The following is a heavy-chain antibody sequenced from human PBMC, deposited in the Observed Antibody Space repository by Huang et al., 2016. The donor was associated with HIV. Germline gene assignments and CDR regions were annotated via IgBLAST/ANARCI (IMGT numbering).Heavy chain of an antibody. CDR2: MNPKSGNV. CDR3: ARGFGINYNHEAFDV. J-gene: IGHJ3*01. D-gene: IGHD3-10*01. CDR1: GYTFTNYD. Sequence: QIQLAQSGAEVKKPGASVKVSCKASGYTFTNYDINWVRQASGQGLEWMGWMNPKSGNVGYTKKFQGRFAILRNSSINTSYLEVTSLTSEDTAVYYCARGFGINYNHEAFDVWGQGTMVTVSS. V-gene: IGHV1-8*01.